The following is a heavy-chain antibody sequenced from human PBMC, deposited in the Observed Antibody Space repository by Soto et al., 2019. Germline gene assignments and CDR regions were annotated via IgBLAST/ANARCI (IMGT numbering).Heavy chain of an antibody. J-gene: IGHJ4*02. CDR2: IYYSGST. D-gene: IGHD2-15*01. V-gene: IGHV4-59*01. Sequence: PETRSVRWSVSGGSIRTYYGSGSRQPPGKGLEWIGNIYYSGSTNYNPSLKSRVTISVDTSRHQFSLKLSSVTVADTAVYYCARLYCSGASSYWDYWGQGTPVTVS. CDR1: GGSIRTYY. CDR3: ARLYCSGASSYWDY.